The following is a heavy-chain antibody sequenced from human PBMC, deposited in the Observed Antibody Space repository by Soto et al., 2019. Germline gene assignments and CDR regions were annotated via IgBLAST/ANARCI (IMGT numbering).Heavy chain of an antibody. CDR3: ARDHPNDHGDYAEYVFHY. J-gene: IGHJ4*02. Sequence: QVQLVQSGAEVKKPGASVKVSCKASGYTFTLYGISWVRQAPGQALEWMGWISTYNGNIKYAQKLQGRVIMTTDTFTSTAYMELRSLRSDDTAVYYCARDHPNDHGDYAEYVFHYWGQGTLVTVSS. CDR2: ISTYNGNI. V-gene: IGHV1-18*01. D-gene: IGHD4-17*01. CDR1: GYTFTLYG.